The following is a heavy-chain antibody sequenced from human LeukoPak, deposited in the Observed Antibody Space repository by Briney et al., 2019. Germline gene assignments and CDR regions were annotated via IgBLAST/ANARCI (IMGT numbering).Heavy chain of an antibody. Sequence: GGSLRLSYAASGFTFSSYGMHWVRQAPGKGLEWVAVIWYDGSNKYYADSVKGRFTISRENSKNTLYLQMSSLRAEDTAVYYCARETVGATSDYGMDVWGQGTTVTVSS. V-gene: IGHV3-33*01. J-gene: IGHJ6*02. CDR2: IWYDGSNK. CDR1: GFTFSSYG. CDR3: ARETVGATSDYGMDV. D-gene: IGHD1-26*01.